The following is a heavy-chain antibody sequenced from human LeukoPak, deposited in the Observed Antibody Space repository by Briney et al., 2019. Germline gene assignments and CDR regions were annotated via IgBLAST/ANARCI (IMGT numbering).Heavy chain of an antibody. CDR3: TTARRASSSLDY. J-gene: IGHJ4*02. Sequence: GGSLRLSCTASGLTFTSAWMSWVRQAPGKGLEWIGHIRGKADGGTPDYAAPVKGKFTISRDDSKSTLFLQMDSLQIEDTAVYYCTTARRASSSLDYWGQGTLVTVSS. D-gene: IGHD5-24*01. CDR1: GLTFTSAW. CDR2: IRGKADGGTP. V-gene: IGHV3-15*01.